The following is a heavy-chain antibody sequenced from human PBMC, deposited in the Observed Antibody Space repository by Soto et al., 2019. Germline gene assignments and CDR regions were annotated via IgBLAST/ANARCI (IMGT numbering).Heavy chain of an antibody. D-gene: IGHD2-21*02. V-gene: IGHV3-66*01. Sequence: GGSLRLSCAASGFTVSSNYMSWVRQAPGKGLEWVSVIYSGGSTYYADSVKGRFTISRDNSKNTLYLQMNSLRAEDTAVYYCARSLTVTASDIWGQGTMVTVSS. CDR2: IYSGGST. CDR3: ARSLTVTASDI. J-gene: IGHJ3*02. CDR1: GFTVSSNY.